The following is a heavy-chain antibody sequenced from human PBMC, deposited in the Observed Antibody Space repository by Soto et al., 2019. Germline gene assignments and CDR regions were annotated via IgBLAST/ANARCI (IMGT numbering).Heavy chain of an antibody. D-gene: IGHD1-26*01. Sequence: EVHLVESGGGLVQTGGSLRLSCAIFESTVSRDWMNWVRQAPGKGLEWVAHINQDGSEKYYVDSVKGRFTSSRDNAKKSLYLQMNSLSPADTAMYYCSGGVGDAFWGQGTLVTVSS. CDR3: SGGVGDAF. CDR1: ESTVSRDW. J-gene: IGHJ4*02. V-gene: IGHV3-7*04. CDR2: INQDGSEK.